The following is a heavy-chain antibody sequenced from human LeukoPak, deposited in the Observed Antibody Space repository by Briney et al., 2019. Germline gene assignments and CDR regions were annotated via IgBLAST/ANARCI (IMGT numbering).Heavy chain of an antibody. CDR1: GGSISSGGYY. J-gene: IGHJ5*02. CDR3: ARDLGDYGKTGFAP. V-gene: IGHV4-31*03. CDR2: IYYSGST. Sequence: PSQTLSLTCTVSGGSISSGGYYWSWIRQHPGKGLEWIGYIYYSGSTYYNPSLKSRVTISVDTSKNQFSLKLSSVTAADTAVYYCARDLGDYGKTGFAPWGQGTLVTVSS. D-gene: IGHD4-17*01.